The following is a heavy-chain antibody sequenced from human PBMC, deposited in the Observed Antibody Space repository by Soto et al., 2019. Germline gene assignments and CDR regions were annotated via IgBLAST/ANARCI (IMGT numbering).Heavy chain of an antibody. CDR1: GYSFTSYW. Sequence: RGESLKISCKGSGYSFTSYWIGWVRQMPGKGLEWMGIIYPGDSDTRYSPSFQGQVTISADKSISTAYLQWSSLKASDTAMYYCARHSPLGTHYYDSSGYYQDYYYYGMDVWGQGTTVTVSS. V-gene: IGHV5-51*01. J-gene: IGHJ6*02. D-gene: IGHD3-22*01. CDR3: ARHSPLGTHYYDSSGYYQDYYYYGMDV. CDR2: IYPGDSDT.